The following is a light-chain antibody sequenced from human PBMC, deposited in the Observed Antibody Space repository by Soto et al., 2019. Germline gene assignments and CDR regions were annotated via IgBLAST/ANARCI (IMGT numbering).Light chain of an antibody. Sequence: QLTQSPSSQSESVGERVTITFRASQGISSYLAWYQQKQGKDHQVMIYKESTLKSGVRSRLSVSVSGTEFTLTISRLQPEERRTDYSQLLKSYPLTFGEGGKV. V-gene: IGKV1-9*01. J-gene: IGKJ4*01. CDR3: QLLKSYPLT. CDR2: KES. CDR1: QGISSY.